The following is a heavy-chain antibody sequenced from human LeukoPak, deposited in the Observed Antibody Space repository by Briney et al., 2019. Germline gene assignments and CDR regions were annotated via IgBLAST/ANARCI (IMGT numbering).Heavy chain of an antibody. CDR1: GFTFSSYA. V-gene: IGHV3-23*01. CDR3: AKRTGYSSGWYYFDY. Sequence: PGGSLRLSCAASGFTFSSYAMSWVRQAPGKGLEWVSAISGSGGSTYYADSVKGRFAISRDNSKNTLYLQMNSLRVEDTAVYYCAKRTGYSSGWYYFDYWGQGTLVTVSS. CDR2: ISGSGGST. D-gene: IGHD6-19*01. J-gene: IGHJ4*02.